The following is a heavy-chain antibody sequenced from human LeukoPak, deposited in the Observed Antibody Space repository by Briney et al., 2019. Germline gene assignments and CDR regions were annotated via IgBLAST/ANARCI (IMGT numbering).Heavy chain of an antibody. D-gene: IGHD2-2*01. CDR1: GFTFSSYS. V-gene: IGHV3-48*04. Sequence: GGSLRLSSAASGFTFSSYSMNWVRQAPGKGLEWVSYISTSGNTIYYADSVKGRFTISRDNARNSLYLQMNSLRAEDTAVYYCARDHCSTTSCYVIDYWGQGTLVTVSS. CDR2: ISTSGNTI. CDR3: ARDHCSTTSCYVIDY. J-gene: IGHJ4*02.